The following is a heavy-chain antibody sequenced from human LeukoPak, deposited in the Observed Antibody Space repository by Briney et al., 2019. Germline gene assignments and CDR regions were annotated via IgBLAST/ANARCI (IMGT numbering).Heavy chain of an antibody. D-gene: IGHD7-27*01. CDR2: INHSGST. Sequence: NSSETLSLTCAVYGGSFSGYYWSWIRQPPGRGLEWIGEINHSGSTNYNPSLKSRVTISVDTSKNQFSLKLSSVTAADTAVYYCARGTWGPAPDYWGQGTLVTVSS. V-gene: IGHV4-34*01. CDR3: ARGTWGPAPDY. CDR1: GGSFSGYY. J-gene: IGHJ4*02.